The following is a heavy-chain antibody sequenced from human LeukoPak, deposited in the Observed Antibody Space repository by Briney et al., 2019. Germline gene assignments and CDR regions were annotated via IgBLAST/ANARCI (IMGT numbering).Heavy chain of an antibody. CDR3: ARVHLSEYYYGSGSYYKKTYYFDY. CDR1: GYTFTSYG. Sequence: ASVKVSCKASGYTFTSYGISWVRQAPGQGLEWIGWISAYNGNTNYAQKLQGRVTMTTDTSTSTAYMELRSLRSDDTAVYYCARVHLSEYYYGSGSYYKKTYYFDYWGQGTLVTVSS. D-gene: IGHD3-10*01. CDR2: ISAYNGNT. V-gene: IGHV1-18*01. J-gene: IGHJ4*02.